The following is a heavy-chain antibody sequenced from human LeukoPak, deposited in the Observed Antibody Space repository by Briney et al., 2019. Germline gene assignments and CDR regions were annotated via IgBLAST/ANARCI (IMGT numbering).Heavy chain of an antibody. J-gene: IGHJ4*02. Sequence: SESLTLTCAASGGSFSGYYWSWIRQPPGKGLEWIGKINPSGSTNYNASLKSRVTISVDTSKNKFSLQLSSVTAPGTPVHYCARGYSSRRHPLFDYWGQGTLVTVPP. D-gene: IGHD6-13*01. CDR3: ARGYSSRRHPLFDY. CDR1: GGSFSGYY. CDR2: INPSGST. V-gene: IGHV4-34*01.